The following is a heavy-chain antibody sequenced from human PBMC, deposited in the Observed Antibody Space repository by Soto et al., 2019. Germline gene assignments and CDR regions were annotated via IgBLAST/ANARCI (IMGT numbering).Heavy chain of an antibody. CDR1: GGSISSSSYY. V-gene: IGHV4-39*01. CDR2: IYYSGST. J-gene: IGHJ5*02. Sequence: SETLSLTCTVSGGSISSSSYYWGWIRQPPGKELEWIGSIYYSGSTYYNPSLKSRVTISVDTSKNQFSLNLSSVTAADTAIYYCATSNTTCPGCYSWGQGTLVTVSS. CDR3: ATSNTTCPGCYS. D-gene: IGHD2-2*01.